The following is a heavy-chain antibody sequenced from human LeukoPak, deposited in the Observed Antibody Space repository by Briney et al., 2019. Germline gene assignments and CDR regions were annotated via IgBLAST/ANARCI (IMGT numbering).Heavy chain of an antibody. V-gene: IGHV4-59*01. Sequence: SETLSLTCTVSGGSISSYYWSWIRQPPGKGLEWIGYIYYSGSTNYNPSLKSRVTISVDTSKNQFSLKLSSVTAADTAVYYCARGTMVVLFDYWGQGTLVTVSS. CDR3: ARGTMVVLFDY. CDR2: IYYSGST. J-gene: IGHJ4*02. D-gene: IGHD3-10*01. CDR1: GGSISSYY.